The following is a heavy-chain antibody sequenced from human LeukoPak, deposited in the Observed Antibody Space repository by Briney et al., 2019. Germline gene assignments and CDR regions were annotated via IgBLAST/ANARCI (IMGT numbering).Heavy chain of an antibody. J-gene: IGHJ4*02. Sequence: GGSLRLSCTASVLTFRSYCMRWVRQAPGMGLEWVANIKLDGSEKYYLDSVKGRFTVSRDNAKNSLYLQMNRLRVVDTAVYYCARVDPVTPLQFDWWDQGTLGAVSS. V-gene: IGHV3-7*01. D-gene: IGHD2-15*01. CDR3: ARVDPVTPLQFDW. CDR1: VLTFRSYC. CDR2: IKLDGSEK.